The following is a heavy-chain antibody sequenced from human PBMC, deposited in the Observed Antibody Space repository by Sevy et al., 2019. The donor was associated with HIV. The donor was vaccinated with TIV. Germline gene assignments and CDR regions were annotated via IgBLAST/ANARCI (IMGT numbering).Heavy chain of an antibody. CDR1: GFTFSSYA. CDR3: AKRPDFGVVIPTGVMDV. D-gene: IGHD3-3*01. CDR2: IGGSGGST. J-gene: IGHJ6*02. Sequence: GGSLRLSCVASGFTFSSYAMIWVRQAPGKGLEWVSAIGGSGGSTYYADSVKGRFTISRDNSKNTLYLQMNSLRAEDTAVYYCAKRPDFGVVIPTGVMDVWGQGTTVTVSS. V-gene: IGHV3-23*01.